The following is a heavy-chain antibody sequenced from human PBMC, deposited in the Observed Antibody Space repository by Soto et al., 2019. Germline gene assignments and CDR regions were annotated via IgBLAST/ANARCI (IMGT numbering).Heavy chain of an antibody. CDR3: AKAPHYDFWSGVYYYYYMDV. CDR2: ISGSGGST. Sequence: GGSLRLSCAASGFTFSSYAMSWVRQAPGKGLEWVSAISGSGGSTYYADSVKGRFTISRDNSKNTLYLQMNSLRAEDAAVYYCAKAPHYDFWSGVYYYYYMDVWGKGTTVTVSS. V-gene: IGHV3-23*01. CDR1: GFTFSSYA. D-gene: IGHD3-3*01. J-gene: IGHJ6*03.